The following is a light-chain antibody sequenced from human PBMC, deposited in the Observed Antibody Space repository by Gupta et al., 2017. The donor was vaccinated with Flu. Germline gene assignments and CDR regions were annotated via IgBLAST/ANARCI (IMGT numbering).Light chain of an antibody. Sequence: ITISCTGTSSDVGDYNYVSWYQHHPGKAPKLIIYEVTNRPSGVSNRFSGSKSGNTASLTISGLQAEDEADYYCSSYSSGITLYVFGTGTEVTVL. CDR2: EVT. V-gene: IGLV2-14*01. CDR3: SSYSSGITLYV. J-gene: IGLJ1*01. CDR1: SSDVGDYNY.